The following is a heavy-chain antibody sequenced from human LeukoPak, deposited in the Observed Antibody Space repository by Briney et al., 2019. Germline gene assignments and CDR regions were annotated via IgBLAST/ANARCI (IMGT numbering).Heavy chain of an antibody. J-gene: IGHJ4*02. Sequence: GASVKVSCKAPGGTFNSYGISWVRQAPGQGLEWMGAMIPLLGTENYAQKFQGRVSITADKSTTTACMELSSLISDDTAVYYCVRDVFLGAVAGRRGDSWGQGTLVTVSS. CDR3: VRDVFLGAVAGRRGDS. D-gene: IGHD6-19*01. V-gene: IGHV1-69*10. CDR1: GGTFNSYG. CDR2: MIPLLGTE.